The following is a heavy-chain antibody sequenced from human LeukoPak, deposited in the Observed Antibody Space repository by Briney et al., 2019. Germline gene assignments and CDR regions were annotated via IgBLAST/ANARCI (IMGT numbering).Heavy chain of an antibody. V-gene: IGHV1-18*01. CDR3: AKGGRSSRPYYFDY. CDR1: GYTFSSHG. D-gene: IGHD6-6*01. Sequence: ASVKVSCKASGYTFSSHGISWVRQAPGQGLEWMGWISAYNDNTNYAQRFQGRVTMTIDTSTSIAYMELRSLRSDDTAVYYCAKGGRSSRPYYFDYWGQGTLVTVSS. J-gene: IGHJ4*02. CDR2: ISAYNDNT.